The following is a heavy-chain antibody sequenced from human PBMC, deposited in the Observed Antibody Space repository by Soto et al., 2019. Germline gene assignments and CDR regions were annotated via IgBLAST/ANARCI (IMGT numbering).Heavy chain of an antibody. J-gene: IGHJ4*02. V-gene: IGHV1-3*05. CDR3: ARSVVVVTTFDY. D-gene: IGHD3-22*01. CDR1: GYTFTSYA. CDR2: ITAGNGNT. Sequence: QVQLVQSGAEEKKPGASVKVSCKASGYTFTSYAMHWVRQAPGQRLEWMGWITAGNGNTKYSQKSQGRVTITRDTSASTAYMELSSLRSEDTAVYYCARSVVVVTTFDYWGQGTLVTVSS.